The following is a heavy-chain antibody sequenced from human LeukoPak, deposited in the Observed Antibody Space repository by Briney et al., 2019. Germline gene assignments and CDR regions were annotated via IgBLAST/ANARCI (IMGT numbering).Heavy chain of an antibody. CDR3: ARQSCSGGSCYPRPYWYFDL. CDR2: IYYSGST. D-gene: IGHD2-15*01. CDR1: GGSISSYY. V-gene: IGHV4-59*08. J-gene: IGHJ2*01. Sequence: SETLSLTCTVSGGSISSYYWSWIRQPPVKGLEWIGYIYYSGSTNYNPSLKSRVTISVDTSKNQFSLKLSSVTAADTTVYYCARQSCSGGSCYPRPYWYFDLWGRGTLVTVSS.